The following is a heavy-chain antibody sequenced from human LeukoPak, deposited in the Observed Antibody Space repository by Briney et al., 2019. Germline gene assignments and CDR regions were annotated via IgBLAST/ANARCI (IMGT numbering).Heavy chain of an antibody. V-gene: IGHV4-34*01. D-gene: IGHD6-19*01. CDR1: GGSFSGYY. Sequence: PSETLSLTCAVYGGSFSGYYWSWIRQPPGKGLEWIGEINHSGSTNYNPSLKSRVTISVDTSKNQFSLKLSSVTAADTAVYYCARLSGIAVAGTPNWGQGTLVTVSS. J-gene: IGHJ4*02. CDR2: INHSGST. CDR3: ARLSGIAVAGTPN.